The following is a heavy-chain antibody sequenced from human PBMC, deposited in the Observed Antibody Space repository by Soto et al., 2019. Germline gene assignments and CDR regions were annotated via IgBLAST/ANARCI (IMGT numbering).Heavy chain of an antibody. CDR2: SITVLGTT. D-gene: IGHD2-21*01. CDR1: GDTFSSYA. CDR3: ARRRYCGYDCYHKHYYGMDV. Sequence: QVQLVQSGAELKKTGSSVKVSCRASGDTFSSYAVNWVRQAHGRGLQRMGRSITVLGTTDYAQKFKGRATVTAEKTTYSVYMELSSLRCEVTTVYYCARRRYCGYDCYHKHYYGMDVWGQGTTVTVAS. J-gene: IGHJ6*02. V-gene: IGHV1-69*08.